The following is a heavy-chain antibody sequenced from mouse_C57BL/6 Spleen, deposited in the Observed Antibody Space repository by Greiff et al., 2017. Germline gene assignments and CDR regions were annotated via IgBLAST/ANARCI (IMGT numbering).Heavy chain of an antibody. CDR2: IDPSDSYT. CDR1: GYTFTSYW. J-gene: IGHJ2*01. V-gene: IGHV1-69*01. D-gene: IGHD2-2*01. CDR3: ARFGYDEFDD. Sequence: QVQLQQPGAELVMPGASVKLSCKASGYTFTSYWMHWVKQRPGQGLEWIGEIDPSDSYTNYNPKFKGKSTLTVDKSSSTASMQLSSLTSEDSAVYYCARFGYDEFDDWGQGTTLTVSS.